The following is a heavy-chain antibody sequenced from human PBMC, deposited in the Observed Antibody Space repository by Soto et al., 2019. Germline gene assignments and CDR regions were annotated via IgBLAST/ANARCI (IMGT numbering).Heavy chain of an antibody. CDR3: ARMGPFKVGAPYYFDY. CDR1: GGTFSSYA. J-gene: IGHJ4*02. Sequence: QVQLVQSGAEVKKPGSSVKFSCKASGGTFSSYAISWVRQAPGQGLEWMGGIIPIFGTANYAQKFQGRVTITAGESTSTAYMELSSLRSEDTAVYYCARMGPFKVGAPYYFDYWGQGTLVTVSS. D-gene: IGHD1-26*01. V-gene: IGHV1-69*12. CDR2: IIPIFGTA.